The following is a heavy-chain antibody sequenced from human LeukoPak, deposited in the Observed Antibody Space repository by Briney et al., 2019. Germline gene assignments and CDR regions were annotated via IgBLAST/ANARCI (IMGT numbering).Heavy chain of an antibody. CDR2: INTDYSS. CDR3: ARDSIMLTSAGYFDL. Sequence: GGSLRLSCAVSGFSVSGNYMSWVRQAPGKGLEWVSIINTDYSSYYAESVKGRFTTSRDNSKNSVSLEMNSLGAEDTAVYYCARDSIMLTSAGYFDLWGRGTLVTVSS. V-gene: IGHV3-53*01. J-gene: IGHJ2*01. CDR1: GFSVSGNY. D-gene: IGHD4-11*01.